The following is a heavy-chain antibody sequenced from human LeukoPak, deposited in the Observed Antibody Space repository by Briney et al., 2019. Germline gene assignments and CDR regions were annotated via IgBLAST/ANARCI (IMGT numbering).Heavy chain of an antibody. CDR2: IYYSGST. CDR3: ARVTGQFYFYYYVDV. V-gene: IGHV4-39*07. CDR1: GGSISSSSYY. Sequence: SETLSLTCTVSGGSISSSSYYWGWIRQPPGKGLEWIGSIYYSGSTYYNPSLKSRVTISVDTSKNQFSLKLSSVIAADTALYYCARVTGQFYFYYYVDVWGKGTTVTVSS. J-gene: IGHJ6*03. D-gene: IGHD7-27*01.